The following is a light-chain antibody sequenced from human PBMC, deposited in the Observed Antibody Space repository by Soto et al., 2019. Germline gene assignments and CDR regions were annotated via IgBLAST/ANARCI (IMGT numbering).Light chain of an antibody. J-gene: IGKJ1*01. CDR1: QSVSSY. V-gene: IGKV3-20*01. CDR3: QQYGSSPQWT. Sequence: EIVLTQSPCTLSFSPGERAPLSCRASQSVSSYLAWYQQKPGQAPRLLIYGASSRATGIPDRFSGSGSGTDFTLTISRLEPEDFAVYYCQQYGSSPQWTFGQGTKVDIK. CDR2: GAS.